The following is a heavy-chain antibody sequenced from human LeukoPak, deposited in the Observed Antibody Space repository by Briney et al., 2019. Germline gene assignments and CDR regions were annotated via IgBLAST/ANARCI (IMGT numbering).Heavy chain of an antibody. J-gene: IGHJ1*01. D-gene: IGHD6-13*01. CDR3: ARRWYSSSWYAYFQH. Sequence: SETLSLTCAVYGGSFSGYYWSWIRQPPGKGLEWIGEINHSGSTNYNPSLKSRVTISVGTSKNQFSLKLSSVTAADTAVYYCARRWYSSSWYAYFQHWGQGTLVTVSS. V-gene: IGHV4-34*01. CDR1: GGSFSGYY. CDR2: INHSGST.